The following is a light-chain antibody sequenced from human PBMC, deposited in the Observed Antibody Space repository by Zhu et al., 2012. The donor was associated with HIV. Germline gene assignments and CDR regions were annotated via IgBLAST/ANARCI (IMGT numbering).Light chain of an antibody. CDR3: QQCERWPPIT. J-gene: IGKJ1*01. V-gene: IGKV3-15*01. CDR2: GAS. Sequence: EIVMTQSPATLSVSPGERATLSCRASQSIQNNLAWYQQKPGQAPRLLIRGASSRADQVVPRQVQWQWVVGRDFTLTISNMQPEDFAIYYCQQCERWPPITFGQGT. CDR1: QSIQNN.